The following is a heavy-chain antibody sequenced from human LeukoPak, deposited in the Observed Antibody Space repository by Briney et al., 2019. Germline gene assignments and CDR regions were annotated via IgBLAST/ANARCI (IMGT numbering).Heavy chain of an antibody. CDR2: ISAYNGNT. D-gene: IGHD3-22*01. CDR1: LYIFTSYG. CDR3: ARGTVVTFDY. J-gene: IGHJ4*02. V-gene: IGHV1-18*01. Sequence: SVHVSCLASLYIFTSYGMSWLRPAPCQGLAWMGWISAYNGNTNYAQKLQGRVTMPTDTSTSTAYMELRSLRSDDTAVYYCARGTVVTFDYWGQGTLVTVSS.